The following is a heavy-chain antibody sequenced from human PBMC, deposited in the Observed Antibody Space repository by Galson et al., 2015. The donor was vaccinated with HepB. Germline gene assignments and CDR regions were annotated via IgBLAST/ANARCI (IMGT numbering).Heavy chain of an antibody. V-gene: IGHV3-30-3*01. J-gene: IGHJ1*01. CDR3: HGALAPRGYCSGGSCPEYFQH. D-gene: IGHD2-15*01. Sequence: SLRLSCAASGFTFSSYAMHWVRQAPGKGLEWVAVISYDGSNKYYADSVKGRFTISRDNSKNTLYLQMNSLRAEDTAVYYCHGALAPRGYCSGGSCPEYFQHWGQGTLVTVSS. CDR1: GFTFSSYA. CDR2: ISYDGSNK.